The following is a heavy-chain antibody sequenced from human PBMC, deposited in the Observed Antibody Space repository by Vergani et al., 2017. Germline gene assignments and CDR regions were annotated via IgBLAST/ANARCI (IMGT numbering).Heavy chain of an antibody. J-gene: IGHJ4*02. V-gene: IGHV4-31*01. CDR3: ASWRKVSYFDY. D-gene: IGHD4-11*01. CDR2: IYYSGST. CDR1: GGSISSGGYY. Sequence: QVQLQESGPGLVKPSQTLSLTCTVSGGSISSGGYYWSWIRQHPGKGLEWIWYIYYSGSTYYNPSLKSPVTISVETSKNQFSLKLSSVTAADTAVYDCASWRKVSYFDYWSQGTLVTVSS.